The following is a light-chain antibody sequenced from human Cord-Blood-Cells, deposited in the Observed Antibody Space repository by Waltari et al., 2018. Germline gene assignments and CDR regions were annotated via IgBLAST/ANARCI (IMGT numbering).Light chain of an antibody. J-gene: IGLJ3*02. CDR2: DVS. CDR1: SSDVGGYNY. Sequence: QSALTQPASVSGSPGQSITIPCTGTSSDVGGYNYVSWYQQHPGKAPKLMIYDVSNRPSGVSNRFSGSKSGNTASLTISGLQAEDEADYYCSSYTSSRTLFGGGTKLTVL. CDR3: SSYTSSRTL. V-gene: IGLV2-14*03.